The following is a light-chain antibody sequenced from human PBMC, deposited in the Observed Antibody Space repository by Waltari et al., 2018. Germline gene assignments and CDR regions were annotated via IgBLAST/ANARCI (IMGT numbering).Light chain of an antibody. J-gene: IGKJ1*01. CDR3: MQGPGWPRT. CDR2: KVS. V-gene: IGKV2-30*02. CDR1: QSLVHRDGNTY. Sequence: QSLVHRDGNTYLNWFQQRPGQSPRRLIYKVSRRDSGVPDRFSGSGSGTDFTLKISRVEAADVGVYDCMQGPGWPRTFGQGTKVQIK.